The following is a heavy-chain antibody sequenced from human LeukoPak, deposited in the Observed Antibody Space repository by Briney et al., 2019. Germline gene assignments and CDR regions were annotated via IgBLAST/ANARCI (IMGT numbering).Heavy chain of an antibody. V-gene: IGHV3-30*02. Sequence: GGSLRLSCTASGFTFSNYGIHWVRQAPGKGLEWVAFILSDATKSYYVDSVRGRFTLSRDNSKNTVYLQMNSLRVGDTAVYHCVKDPIAAVGTRGFDYWGQGTLVAVSS. J-gene: IGHJ4*02. D-gene: IGHD6-13*01. CDR2: ILSDATKS. CDR3: VKDPIAAVGTRGFDY. CDR1: GFTFSNYG.